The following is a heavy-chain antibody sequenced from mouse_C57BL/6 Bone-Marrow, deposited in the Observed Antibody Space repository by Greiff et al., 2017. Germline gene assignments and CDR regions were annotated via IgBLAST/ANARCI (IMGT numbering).Heavy chain of an antibody. Sequence: VQLQESGPGLVAPSQSLSITCTVSGFSLTSYAISWVRQPPGKGLEWLGVIWTGGGTNYNSALKSRLSISKDNSKSQVFLKMNSLQTDDTARYYCARIGIYYDYGAWFAYWGQGTLVTVSA. J-gene: IGHJ3*01. CDR2: IWTGGGT. D-gene: IGHD2-4*01. CDR3: ARIGIYYDYGAWFAY. V-gene: IGHV2-9-1*01. CDR1: GFSLTSYA.